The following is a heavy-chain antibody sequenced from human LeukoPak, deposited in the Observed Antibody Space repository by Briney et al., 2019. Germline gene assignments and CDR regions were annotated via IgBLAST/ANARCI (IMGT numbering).Heavy chain of an antibody. J-gene: IGHJ6*03. D-gene: IGHD6-13*01. Sequence: ASVTVSFKACLYTFIDYHMHWVRQAPGKGFEGMGIFKFDGGITTYPRKFQGRVTMTSDMSTSTVYMELSSLTSEDTAVYYCAREQPHSYYVDVWGKGTTVTVSS. CDR3: AREQPHSYYVDV. V-gene: IGHV1-46*01. CDR2: FKFDGGIT. CDR1: LYTFIDYH.